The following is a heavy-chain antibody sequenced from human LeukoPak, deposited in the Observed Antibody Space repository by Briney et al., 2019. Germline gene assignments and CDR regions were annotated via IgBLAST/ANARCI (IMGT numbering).Heavy chain of an antibody. Sequence: GGSLRLSCAASGFIFSNSAMSWVRQAPGKGLEWVTGISGNGGSTYYADSVKGRFTISRDNSKNTLYLQMNRLRVEDTAVYYCAKERTSRLGYCSSTSCFFQYWGQGTLVTVSS. V-gene: IGHV3-23*01. CDR1: GFIFSNSA. J-gene: IGHJ1*01. CDR2: ISGNGGST. CDR3: AKERTSRLGYCSSTSCFFQY. D-gene: IGHD2-2*01.